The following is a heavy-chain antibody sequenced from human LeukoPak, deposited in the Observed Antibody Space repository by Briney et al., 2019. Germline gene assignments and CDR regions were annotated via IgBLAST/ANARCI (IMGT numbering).Heavy chain of an antibody. CDR2: LHPDGNV. V-gene: IGHV4-59*01. CDR3: TRGTDAYKIRF. Sequence: KPSETLSLTCTVSGGSMSGYFWTWVRQSLGKGLERIGLLHPDGNVYYNAYLSSRVTISVDTSKNQVSLKLTSVTAADAAVYYCTRGTDAYKIRFWGQGTLVTVSS. D-gene: IGHD5-24*01. J-gene: IGHJ4*02. CDR1: GGSMSGYF.